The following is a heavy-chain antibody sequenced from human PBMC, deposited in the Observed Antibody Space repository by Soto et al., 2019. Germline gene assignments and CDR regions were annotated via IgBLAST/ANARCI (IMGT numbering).Heavy chain of an antibody. CDR1: GFTFSSYA. D-gene: IGHD3-16*02. Sequence: QVQLVESGGGVVQPGRSLRLSCAASGFTFSSYAMHWVRQAPGKGLEWVAVISYDGSNKYYADSVKGRFTISRDNSKNTLYLQMNNLRAEDTAVYYCARDGDYVWGSYRYTRSYYFDYWGQGTLVTVSS. CDR3: ARDGDYVWGSYRYTRSYYFDY. V-gene: IGHV3-30-3*01. CDR2: ISYDGSNK. J-gene: IGHJ4*02.